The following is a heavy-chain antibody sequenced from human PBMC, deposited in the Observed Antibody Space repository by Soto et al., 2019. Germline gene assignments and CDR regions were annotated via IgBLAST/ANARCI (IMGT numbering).Heavy chain of an antibody. J-gene: IGHJ6*02. D-gene: IGHD5-18*01. Sequence: GSLILSCAASVFTCSRYAMSWCRQSPGNGLDYISGVSGSGDSTYSADSVKGRFTISRDNSKNTLYLQMNSLRAEDTAVYYCAKDRGIDYRYGYDGYYYYNLDVWGQGTTVTVS. CDR2: VSGSGDST. CDR1: VFTCSRYA. CDR3: AKDRGIDYRYGYDGYYYYNLDV. V-gene: IGHV3-23*01.